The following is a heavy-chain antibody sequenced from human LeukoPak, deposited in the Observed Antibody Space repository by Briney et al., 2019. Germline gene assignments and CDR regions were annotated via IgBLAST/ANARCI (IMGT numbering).Heavy chain of an antibody. CDR3: ARHQMYDYILTGNSPYCFDH. CDR2: IHYSRST. V-gene: IGHV4-39*01. D-gene: IGHD3-9*01. Sequence: PSATLSLTCIVSCGAIDSRNYWWGWLRRPPWKGLEWIGGIHYSRSTYNHPSLKTRFTMSVDTSKNNFSLKLGALIARYTALYSGARHQMYDYILTGNSPYCFDHWGQGTLVTVSS. J-gene: IGHJ4*02. CDR1: CGAIDSRNYW.